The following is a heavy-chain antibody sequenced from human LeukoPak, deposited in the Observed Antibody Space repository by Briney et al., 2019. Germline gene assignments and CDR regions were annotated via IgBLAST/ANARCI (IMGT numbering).Heavy chain of an antibody. CDR1: GGSFSGYY. Sequence: PSETLSLTCAVYGGSFSGYYWSWIRQPPGKRLEWIGEINHSGSTNYNPSLKSRVTISVDTSKNQFSLKLSSVTAADTAVYYCARGGGSSSFAFDYWGQGTLVTVSS. CDR2: INHSGST. CDR3: ARGGGSSSFAFDY. D-gene: IGHD6-6*01. V-gene: IGHV4-34*01. J-gene: IGHJ4*02.